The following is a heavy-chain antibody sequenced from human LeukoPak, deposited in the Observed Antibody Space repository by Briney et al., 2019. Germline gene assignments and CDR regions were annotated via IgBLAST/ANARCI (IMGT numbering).Heavy chain of an antibody. J-gene: IGHJ4*02. CDR1: GFTVSSNY. CDR2: IYSGGST. V-gene: IGHV3-53*01. D-gene: IGHD3-22*01. Sequence: GGSLRLSCAASGFTVSSNYMSWVRQAPGKGLEWVSVIYSGGSTYYADSVKGRFTISRDNSKNTLYLQMNSLRAEDTAVYYCAKAAPYYYDSSGYYLSNWGQGTLVTVSS. CDR3: AKAAPYYYDSSGYYLSN.